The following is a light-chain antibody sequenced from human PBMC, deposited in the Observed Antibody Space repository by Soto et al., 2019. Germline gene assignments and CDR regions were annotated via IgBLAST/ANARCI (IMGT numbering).Light chain of an antibody. V-gene: IGKV3-11*01. CDR3: QQRSNWPPLT. CDR2: DAS. J-gene: IGKJ4*01. CDR1: QSVSSY. Sequence: EVVLTPSPATLSLYTGEIATLPCRASQSVSSYLAWYQQKPGQAPRLLIYDASNRATGSPARFSGSVSGTDFSLTISSLEPEDFAVYYCQQRSNWPPLTFVGVTKAYIK.